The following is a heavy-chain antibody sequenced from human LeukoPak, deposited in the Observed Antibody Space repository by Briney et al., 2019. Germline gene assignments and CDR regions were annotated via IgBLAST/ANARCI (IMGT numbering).Heavy chain of an antibody. Sequence: GGSLRLSCTASGFTFGDYAMSWVRQAPGKGLEWVGFIRSKAYGGTTEYAASVKGRLTISRDDSKSIAYLQMNSLKTEDTAVYYCTRDASGSLIDYWGQGTLVTVSS. J-gene: IGHJ4*02. CDR2: IRSKAYGGTT. V-gene: IGHV3-49*04. D-gene: IGHD1-26*01. CDR3: TRDASGSLIDY. CDR1: GFTFGDYA.